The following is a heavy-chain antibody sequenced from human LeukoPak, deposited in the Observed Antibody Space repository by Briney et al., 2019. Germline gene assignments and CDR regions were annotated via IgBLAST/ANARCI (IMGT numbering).Heavy chain of an antibody. CDR3: ASWSGSYPIDY. Sequence: GASVKVSCKASGYTFTSYGISWVRQAPGQGLEWMGWISAYNGNTNYAQKFQGRVTMTRDTSISTAYMELSRLRSDDTAVYYCASWSGSYPIDYWGQGTLVTVSS. V-gene: IGHV1-18*01. J-gene: IGHJ4*02. CDR2: ISAYNGNT. CDR1: GYTFTSYG. D-gene: IGHD1-26*01.